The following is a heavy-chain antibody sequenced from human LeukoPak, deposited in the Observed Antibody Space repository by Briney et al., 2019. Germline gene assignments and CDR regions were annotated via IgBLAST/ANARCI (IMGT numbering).Heavy chain of an antibody. CDR3: ARGDDFWSGYYRYFDY. J-gene: IGHJ4*02. D-gene: IGHD3-3*01. CDR2: INHSGST. V-gene: IGHV4-34*01. CDR1: GGSFSGYY. Sequence: SEALSLTCAVYGGSFSGYYWSWIRQPPGKGLEWIGEINHSGSTNYNPSLKSRVTISVDTSKNQFSLKLSSVTAADTAVYYCARGDDFWSGYYRYFDYWDQGTLVTVSS.